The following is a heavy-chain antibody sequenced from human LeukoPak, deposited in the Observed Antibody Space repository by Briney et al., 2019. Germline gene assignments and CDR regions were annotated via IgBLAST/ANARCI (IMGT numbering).Heavy chain of an antibody. CDR2: ISWNSGSI. Sequence: GRSLRLSCAASGFTFDDYAMHWVRQAPGKGLEWVSGISWNSGSIGYADSVKGRFTISRDNSKNTLYLQMNSLRAEDTAVYYCASISIAAAGTSPDYWGQGTLVTVSS. D-gene: IGHD6-13*01. J-gene: IGHJ4*02. CDR1: GFTFDDYA. CDR3: ASISIAAAGTSPDY. V-gene: IGHV3-9*01.